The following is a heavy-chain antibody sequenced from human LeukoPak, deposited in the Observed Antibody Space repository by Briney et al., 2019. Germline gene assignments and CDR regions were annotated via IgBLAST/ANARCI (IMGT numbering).Heavy chain of an antibody. Sequence: PSETLSLTCTVSGGSISSYYWSWIRQPPGKGLEWIGYIYYSGSTNYNPSLKSRVTISVDTSKNQFSLKLSSVTAADTAVYYCASHSYGPDYWGQGTLVTVSS. J-gene: IGHJ4*02. CDR3: ASHSYGPDY. CDR2: IYYSGST. V-gene: IGHV4-59*01. CDR1: GGSISSYY. D-gene: IGHD5-18*01.